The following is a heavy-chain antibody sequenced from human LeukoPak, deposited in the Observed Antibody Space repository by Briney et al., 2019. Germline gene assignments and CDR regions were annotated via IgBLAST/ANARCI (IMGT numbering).Heavy chain of an antibody. V-gene: IGHV4-30-4*08. D-gene: IGHD1/OR15-1a*01. CDR1: GGSISSSSYY. Sequence: SETLSLTCTVSGGSISSSSYYWSWIRQPPGKGLEWIGYIYYSGSTYYNPSLKSRVTISVDTSNNQFSLKMSSVTAADTAVYYCAREVTTNKLASYYFDYWGQGTLVTVSS. CDR3: AREVTTNKLASYYFDY. J-gene: IGHJ4*02. CDR2: IYYSGST.